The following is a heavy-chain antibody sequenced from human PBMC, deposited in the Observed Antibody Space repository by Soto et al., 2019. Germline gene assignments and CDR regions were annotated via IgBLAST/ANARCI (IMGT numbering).Heavy chain of an antibody. CDR2: INPNSGGT. V-gene: IGHV1-2*04. J-gene: IGHJ4*02. Sequence: ASVKVSCKASGYTFTGYYMHWVRQAPGQGLEWMGWINPNSGGTNYAQKFQGWVTMTRDTSISTAYMELSRLRSDDAAVYYCARGRDYYGSGSPYFDYWGQGTLVTVSS. D-gene: IGHD3-10*01. CDR1: GYTFTGYY. CDR3: ARGRDYYGSGSPYFDY.